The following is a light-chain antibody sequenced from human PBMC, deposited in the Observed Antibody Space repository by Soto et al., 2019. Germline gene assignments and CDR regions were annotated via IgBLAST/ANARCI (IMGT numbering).Light chain of an antibody. CDR1: SSNIGSKT. J-gene: IGLJ3*02. CDR2: SNN. Sequence: QSVLTQAPSASGTPGQRVTISCSGSSSNIGSKTVNWYQQIPGTAPKLLIHSNNQPASGVPDRFSGSKSGTSASLAISGLQSEDEADYYCAAWHDSLNGRVGVFGGGTKLTVL. CDR3: AAWHDSLNGRVGV. V-gene: IGLV1-44*01.